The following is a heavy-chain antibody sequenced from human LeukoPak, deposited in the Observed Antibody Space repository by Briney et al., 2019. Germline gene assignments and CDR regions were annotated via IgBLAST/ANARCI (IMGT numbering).Heavy chain of an antibody. CDR2: IYHSGST. D-gene: IGHD2-2*01. CDR1: GYSISSGYY. J-gene: IGHJ5*02. V-gene: IGHV4-38-2*02. Sequence: SETLPLTCTVSGYSISSGYYWGWIRQPPGKGLEWIGSIYHSGSTYYNPSLKSRVTISADTSKNQVSLKLSSVTAADTAVYYCARDLGDCSSTSCNPLGWFDPWGQGTLVTVSS. CDR3: ARDLGDCSSTSCNPLGWFDP.